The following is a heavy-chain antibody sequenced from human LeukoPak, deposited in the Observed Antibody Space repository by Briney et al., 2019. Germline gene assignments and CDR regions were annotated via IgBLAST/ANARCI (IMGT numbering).Heavy chain of an antibody. J-gene: IGHJ5*02. Sequence: ASVKVSGKASGYTFTSYGISWVRQGPGQGLEWMGWISAYNGNTNYAQKLQGRVTMTTDTSTSTAYMELRSLRSDDTAVYYCARALRPAATFDPWGQGTLVTVSS. V-gene: IGHV1-18*01. CDR1: GYTFTSYG. CDR2: ISAYNGNT. CDR3: ARALRPAATFDP. D-gene: IGHD2-2*01.